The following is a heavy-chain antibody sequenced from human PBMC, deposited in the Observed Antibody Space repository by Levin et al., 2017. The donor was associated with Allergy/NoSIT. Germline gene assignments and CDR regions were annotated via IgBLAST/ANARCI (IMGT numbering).Heavy chain of an antibody. D-gene: IGHD6-13*01. V-gene: IGHV3-20*01. Sequence: PGGSLRLSCAASGFTFDDYGMSWVRQAPGKGLEWVSGINWNGGSTGYADSVKGRFTISRDNAKNSLYLQMNSLRAEDTALYHCARVDGYLDSSSWYDWFDPWGQGTLVTVSS. CDR3: ARVDGYLDSSSWYDWFDP. CDR1: GFTFDDYG. CDR2: INWNGGST. J-gene: IGHJ5*02.